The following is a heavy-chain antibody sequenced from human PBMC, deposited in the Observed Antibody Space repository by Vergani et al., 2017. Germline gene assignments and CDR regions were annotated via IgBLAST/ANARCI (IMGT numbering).Heavy chain of an antibody. CDR3: ASHPPIKHYFDY. D-gene: IGHD5-12*01. Sequence: QVQLQESGPGLVKPSETLSLTCTVSGGFISSYYWSWIRQPPGKGLEWMRYIYYRGSTNYNPSLKSRVTISVDTSKNQSSLKLSSVTAADTAVYYCASHPPIKHYFDYWGQGTLVTVSS. V-gene: IGHV4-59*01. J-gene: IGHJ4*02. CDR1: GGFISSYY. CDR2: IYYRGST.